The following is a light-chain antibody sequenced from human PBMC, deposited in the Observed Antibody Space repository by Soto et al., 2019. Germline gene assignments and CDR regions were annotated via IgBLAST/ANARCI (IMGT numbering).Light chain of an antibody. CDR1: QSLLHSNGYNY. J-gene: IGKJ5*01. V-gene: IGKV2-28*01. Sequence: DIVMTQSPLSLPVTPGEPASISCRSSQSLLHSNGYNYLDWFLQKPGQSPRLLIYRGSNRASGVPDRFSGSGSGTDFTLKISRVEAEDVGVYYCMQSIQLPPITFGQGTRLEIK. CDR3: MQSIQLPPIT. CDR2: RGS.